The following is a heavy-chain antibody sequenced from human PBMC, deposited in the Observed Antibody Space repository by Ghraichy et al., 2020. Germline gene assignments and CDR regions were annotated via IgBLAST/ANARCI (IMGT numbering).Heavy chain of an antibody. D-gene: IGHD3-3*01. Sequence: LSLTCAASGFTFSSYAMSWVRQAPGKGLEWVSAISGSGGSTYYADSVKGRFTISRDNSKNTLYLQMNSLRAEDTAVYYCAKDPHYDFWSGYARDNWFDPWGQGTLVTVSS. J-gene: IGHJ5*02. CDR3: AKDPHYDFWSGYARDNWFDP. V-gene: IGHV3-23*01. CDR2: ISGSGGST. CDR1: GFTFSSYA.